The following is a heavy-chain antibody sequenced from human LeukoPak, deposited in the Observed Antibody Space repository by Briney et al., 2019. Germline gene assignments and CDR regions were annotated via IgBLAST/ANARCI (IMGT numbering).Heavy chain of an antibody. CDR1: GGTFSSYA. J-gene: IGHJ4*02. V-gene: IGHV1-69*05. CDR3: ARSPVRWLPFDY. CDR2: IIPIFGTA. D-gene: IGHD5-24*01. Sequence: GAPVKVSCKASGGTFSSYAISWVRQAPGQGLEWMGGIIPIFGTANYAQKLQGRVTITTDESTSTAYMELSSLRSEDTAVYYCARSPVRWLPFDYWGQGTLVAVSS.